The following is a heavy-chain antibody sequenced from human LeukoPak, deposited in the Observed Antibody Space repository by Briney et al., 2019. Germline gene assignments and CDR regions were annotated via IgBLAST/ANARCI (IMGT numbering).Heavy chain of an antibody. CDR1: GGSISSSSYY. CDR2: IYYSGST. J-gene: IGHJ6*03. V-gene: IGHV4-39*07. Sequence: SETLSLTCTVSGGSISSSSYYWGWIRQPPGKGLEWIGSIYYSGSTYYNPSLKSRVTISVDTSKNQFSLKLSSVTAADTAVYYCARLTPTTLSLYYYYMDVWGNGTTVTVSS. D-gene: IGHD2/OR15-2a*01. CDR3: ARLTPTTLSLYYYYMDV.